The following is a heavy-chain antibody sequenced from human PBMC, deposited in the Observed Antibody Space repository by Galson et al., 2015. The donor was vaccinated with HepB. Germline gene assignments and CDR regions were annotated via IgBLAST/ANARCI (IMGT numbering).Heavy chain of an antibody. D-gene: IGHD3-16*01. Sequence: SLRLSCAASGFTFSSYAMHWVRQAPGKGLEWVAVISYDGSNKYYADSVKGRFTISRDNSKNTLYLQMNSLRAEDTALFYCAKAHGGSAGERRGLEYWGQGTLVTVSS. CDR1: GFTFSSYA. CDR3: AKAHGGSAGERRGLEY. V-gene: IGHV3-30*04. CDR2: ISYDGSNK. J-gene: IGHJ4*02.